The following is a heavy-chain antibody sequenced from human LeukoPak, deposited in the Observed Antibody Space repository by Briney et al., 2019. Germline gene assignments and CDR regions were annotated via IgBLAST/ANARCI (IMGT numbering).Heavy chain of an antibody. CDR1: GGSISSYY. J-gene: IGHJ4*02. Sequence: SETLSLTCTVSGGSISSYYWSWIRQPPGKGLEWIGYIYYSGGTNYNPSLKSRVTISVDTSKNQFSLKLSSVTAADTAVYYCARMRSGGDYVFYYWGQGTLVTVSS. V-gene: IGHV4-59*01. D-gene: IGHD4-17*01. CDR3: ARMRSGGDYVFYY. CDR2: IYYSGGT.